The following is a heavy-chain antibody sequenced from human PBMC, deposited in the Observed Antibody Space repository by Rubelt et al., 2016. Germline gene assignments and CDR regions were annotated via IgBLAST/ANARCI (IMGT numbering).Heavy chain of an antibody. CDR2: INPSGGST. Sequence: QVQLVQSGAEVKKPGASVKVSCKASGYTFTSYYMHWVRQAPGQGLEWVGIINPSGGSTSYAQKFQGRVTMTRDTSTSAVYMERSSLRSEDTAVYYCARAASTVTTLLDLGYWGQGTLVTVSS. J-gene: IGHJ4*02. CDR3: ARAASTVTTLLDLGY. D-gene: IGHD4-17*01. V-gene: IGHV1-46*01. CDR1: GYTFTSYY.